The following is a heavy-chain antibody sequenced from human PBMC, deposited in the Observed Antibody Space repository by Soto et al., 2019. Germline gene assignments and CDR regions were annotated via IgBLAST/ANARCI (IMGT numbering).Heavy chain of an antibody. CDR3: ARTADLAYCSSTSCYGGGSDY. V-gene: IGHV3-23*01. D-gene: IGHD2-2*01. J-gene: IGHJ4*02. Sequence: EVQLLESGGGLVQPGGSLRLSCAASGFTFSSYAMSWVRQAPGKGLEWVSAISGSGGSTYYADSVKGRLTISRDNSKNTRYLQKNSLRDEDTAVYYCARTADLAYCSSTSCYGGGSDYWGQGTLVTVSS. CDR2: ISGSGGST. CDR1: GFTFSSYA.